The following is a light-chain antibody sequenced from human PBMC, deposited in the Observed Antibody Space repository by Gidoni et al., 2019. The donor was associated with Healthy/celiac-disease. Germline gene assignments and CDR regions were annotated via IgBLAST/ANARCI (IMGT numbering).Light chain of an antibody. CDR1: QSISSW. CDR2: KAS. Sequence: DIQVTQSPSTLSASVGDRVHITCRARQSISSWLAWYQQKPGKAPKLLIYKASSLESGVPARFSGSGSGTEFTLTISSLQPDDFATYYCQQYNSYSWTFGQGTKVEIK. V-gene: IGKV1-5*03. J-gene: IGKJ1*01. CDR3: QQYNSYSWT.